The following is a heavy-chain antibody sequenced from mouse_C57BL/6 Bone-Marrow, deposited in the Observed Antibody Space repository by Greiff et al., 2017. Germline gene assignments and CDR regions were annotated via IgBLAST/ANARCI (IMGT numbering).Heavy chain of an antibody. J-gene: IGHJ2*01. Sequence: QVHVKQPGTELVKPGASVKLSCKASGYTFTSYWMHWVKQRPGQGLEWIGNINPSNGGTNYNEKFKSKATLTVDKSSSTAYMQLSSLTSEDSAVYYCARLGDGTTGDYWGQGTTLTVSS. CDR3: ARLGDGTTGDY. V-gene: IGHV1-53*01. CDR2: INPSNGGT. CDR1: GYTFTSYW. D-gene: IGHD1-1*01.